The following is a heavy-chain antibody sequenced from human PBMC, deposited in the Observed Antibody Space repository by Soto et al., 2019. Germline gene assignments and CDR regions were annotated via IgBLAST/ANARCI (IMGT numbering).Heavy chain of an antibody. CDR2: INAGNGNT. V-gene: IGHV1-3*01. CDR3: ARGYCSSTSCYASSPY. D-gene: IGHD2-2*01. Sequence: ASVKVSCKASGYTFTSYAMHWVRQAPGQRLEWMGWINAGNGNTKYSQKFQGRVTITRDTSASTAYMELSSLRSEDTAVYYCARGYCSSTSCYASSPYWGQGTLVTVSS. CDR1: GYTFTSYA. J-gene: IGHJ4*02.